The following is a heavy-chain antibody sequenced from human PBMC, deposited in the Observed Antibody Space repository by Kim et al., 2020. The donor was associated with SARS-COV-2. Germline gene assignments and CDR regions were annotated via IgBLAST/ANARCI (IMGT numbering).Heavy chain of an antibody. J-gene: IGHJ4*02. V-gene: IGHV3-11*05. CDR2: ISSSSSYT. CDR3: ARAGEGIQLWLGNHYFDY. CDR1: GFTFSDYY. D-gene: IGHD5-18*01. Sequence: GGSLRLSCAASGFTFSDYYMSWIRQAPGKGLEWVSYISSSSSYTNYADSVKGRFTISRDNAKNSLYLQMNSLRAEDTAVYYCARAGEGIQLWLGNHYFDYWGQGTLVTVSS.